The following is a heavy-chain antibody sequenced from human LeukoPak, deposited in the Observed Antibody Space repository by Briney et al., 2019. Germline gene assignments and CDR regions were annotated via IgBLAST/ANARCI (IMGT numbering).Heavy chain of an antibody. Sequence: GGSLRLSCAASGFTFDDYTMHWVRQAPGKGLEWVAVISYDGSNKYYADSVKGRFTISRDNSKNTLYLQMNSLRAEDTAVYYCARDLSRRYSSSFDAFDIWGQGTMVTVSS. D-gene: IGHD6-13*01. J-gene: IGHJ3*02. CDR3: ARDLSRRYSSSFDAFDI. CDR2: ISYDGSNK. V-gene: IGHV3-30*04. CDR1: GFTFDDYT.